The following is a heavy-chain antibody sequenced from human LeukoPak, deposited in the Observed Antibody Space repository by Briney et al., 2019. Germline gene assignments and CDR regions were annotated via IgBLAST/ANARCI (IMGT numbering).Heavy chain of an antibody. Sequence: ASVKVSCKASGYTFTSYDFNWVRQATGQGLEWMGWMSPNSGNTGYAQKFQGRVTMTWNSSISTAHMELSSLRSEDTAVYYCARAPKRREVVVPTTAYWFDPWGQGTLVTVSS. D-gene: IGHD2-15*01. CDR1: GYTFTSYD. J-gene: IGHJ5*02. CDR2: MSPNSGNT. V-gene: IGHV1-8*01. CDR3: ARAPKRREVVVPTTAYWFDP.